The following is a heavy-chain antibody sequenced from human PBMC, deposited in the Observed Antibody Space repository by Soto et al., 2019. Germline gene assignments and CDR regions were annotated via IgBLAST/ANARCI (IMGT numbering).Heavy chain of an antibody. CDR1: GYSFTDYH. Sequence: ASVKVSCRASGYSFTDYHIHWVRQAPGQGLEWLGRINPKSGGTSTAQKFQGWVTMTTDTSISTASMELTRLTSDDTAIYYCARGDSTDCSNGVCSFFYNHDMDVWGQGTTVTVSS. CDR2: INPKSGGT. D-gene: IGHD2-8*01. CDR3: ARGDSTDCSNGVCSFFYNHDMDV. V-gene: IGHV1-2*04. J-gene: IGHJ6*02.